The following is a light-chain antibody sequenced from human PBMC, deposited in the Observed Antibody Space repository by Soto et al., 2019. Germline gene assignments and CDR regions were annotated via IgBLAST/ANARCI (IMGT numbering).Light chain of an antibody. CDR1: QGIRNY. CDR2: AAS. V-gene: IGKV1-27*01. Sequence: DIQMTQSPSSLSAFVGDRVTITCRASQGIRNYLAWYQQKPGEIPKLLIYAASTLQSGVPSRFVGGGSGTDFTLTISSLQPEDVATYYCQKYNSAFRTFGQGTKVEIK. CDR3: QKYNSAFRT. J-gene: IGKJ1*01.